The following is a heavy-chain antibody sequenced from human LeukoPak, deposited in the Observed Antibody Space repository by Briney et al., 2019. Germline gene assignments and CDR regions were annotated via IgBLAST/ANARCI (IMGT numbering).Heavy chain of an antibody. D-gene: IGHD3-22*01. CDR2: FDPEDGET. J-gene: IGHJ3*02. Sequence: ASVKVSCKVSGYTLTELSMHWVRQAPGKGLEWMGGFDPEDGETIYAQKFQGRVTMTEDTSTDTAYMELSSLRSEDTAVYYCATVYFTMIVVPPRIDAFDIWGQGTMVTVSS. V-gene: IGHV1-24*01. CDR3: ATVYFTMIVVPPRIDAFDI. CDR1: GYTLTELS.